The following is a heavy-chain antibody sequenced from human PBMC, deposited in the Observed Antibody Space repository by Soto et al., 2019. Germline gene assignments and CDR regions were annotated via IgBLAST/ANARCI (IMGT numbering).Heavy chain of an antibody. CDR3: ASGRLTTSFDY. CDR2: IYHSGST. CDR1: GYSISSGYY. D-gene: IGHD4-17*01. J-gene: IGHJ4*02. Sequence: SETLSLTCAVSGYSISSGYYWGWTRQPPGKGLEWIGSIYHSGSTYYNPSLKSRVTISVDTSKNQFSLKLSSVTAADTAVYYCASGRLTTSFDYWGQGTLVTVSS. V-gene: IGHV4-38-2*01.